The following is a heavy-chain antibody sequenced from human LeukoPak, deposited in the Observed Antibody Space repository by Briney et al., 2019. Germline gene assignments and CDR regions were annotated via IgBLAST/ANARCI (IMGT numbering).Heavy chain of an antibody. V-gene: IGHV3-7*01. CDR3: AIWTSGDY. Sequence: GGSLRLSCADSQFTFNGSWMNWVRQAPGKGLEWVANMDPTVSQKLYVDCVRGRFTISKDNPGASLYLDMHSLGAEDTAIYYCAIWTSGDYWGQGTIVTVSS. J-gene: IGHJ4*02. D-gene: IGHD1-1*01. CDR1: QFTFNGSW. CDR2: MDPTVSQK.